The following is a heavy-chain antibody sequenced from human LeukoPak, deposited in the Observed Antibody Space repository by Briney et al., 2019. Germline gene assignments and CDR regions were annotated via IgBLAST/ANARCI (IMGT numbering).Heavy chain of an antibody. CDR3: ARDIVSGPPFDY. D-gene: IGHD2-15*01. V-gene: IGHV1-18*01. J-gene: IGHJ4*02. CDR1: GYTFTSYG. CDR2: ISAYNGDT. Sequence: ASVKVSCKASGYTFTSYGFSWVRQAPGQGLEWMGWISAYNGDTNYAQKVQGRVTMTTDTSTSTAYMELRSLRSGDTAIYYCARDIVSGPPFDYWGQGTLVTVSS.